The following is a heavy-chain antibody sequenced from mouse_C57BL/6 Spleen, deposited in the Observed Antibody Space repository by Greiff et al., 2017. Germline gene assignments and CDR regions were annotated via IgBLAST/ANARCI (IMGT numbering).Heavy chain of an antibody. V-gene: IGHV5-16*01. Sequence: EVMLVESEGGLVQPGSSMKLSCTASGFTFSDYYMAWVRQVPETGLEWVANINHDGSSTYYLDSLKSRFIISRDNAKNIMYLQMSSLKYEDTTTYYCARGGDDGYYFMDYWGQGTSVTVAS. CDR1: GFTFSDYY. D-gene: IGHD2-3*01. CDR3: ARGGDDGYYFMDY. CDR2: INHDGSST. J-gene: IGHJ4*01.